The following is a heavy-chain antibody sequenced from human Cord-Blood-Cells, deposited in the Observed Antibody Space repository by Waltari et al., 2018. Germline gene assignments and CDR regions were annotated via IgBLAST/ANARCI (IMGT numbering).Heavy chain of an antibody. V-gene: IGHV4-59*01. CDR3: ARSEHYDFWSGDAFDI. D-gene: IGHD3-3*01. CDR2: IYYSGST. J-gene: IGHJ3*02. CDR1: GGSISSYY. Sequence: QVQLQESGPGLVKPSEPLSLTCTVSGGSISSYYWRWIRQPPGKGLEWIGYIYYSGSTNYNPSLKSRVTISVDTSKNQFSLKLSSVTAADTAVYYCARSEHYDFWSGDAFDIWGQGTMVTVSS.